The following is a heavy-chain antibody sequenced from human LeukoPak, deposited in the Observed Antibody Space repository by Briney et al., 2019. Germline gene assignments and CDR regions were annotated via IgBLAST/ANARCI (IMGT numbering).Heavy chain of an antibody. CDR1: GYTFTSYD. CDR3: ARAPVRFDYVWGSYRFSPYYYYGMDV. D-gene: IGHD3-16*02. J-gene: IGHJ6*02. V-gene: IGHV1-8*01. CDR2: MNPNSGNT. Sequence: ASVKVSCKASGYTFTSYDINWVRQATGQGLEWMGWMNPNSGNTGYAQKFQGRVTMTRNTSISTAYMELSSLRSEDTAVYYCARAPVRFDYVWGSYRFSPYYYYGMDVWGQGTTVTVSS.